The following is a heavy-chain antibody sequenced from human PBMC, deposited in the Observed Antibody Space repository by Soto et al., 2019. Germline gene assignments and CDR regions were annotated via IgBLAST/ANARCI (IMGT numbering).Heavy chain of an antibody. CDR2: IYPGDSET. D-gene: IGHD3-9*01. V-gene: IGHV5-51*01. CDR3: ASNDLLTGYEAYGMDV. Sequence: PGESLKISCKGSGYTYASYWIAWVRQMPGKGLEWMGIIYPGDSETRYSPSLQGQVTISADKSIRTAYLQWSSLKASDTAMYYCASNDLLTGYEAYGMDVWGPGTTVTVSS. CDR1: GYTYASYW. J-gene: IGHJ6*02.